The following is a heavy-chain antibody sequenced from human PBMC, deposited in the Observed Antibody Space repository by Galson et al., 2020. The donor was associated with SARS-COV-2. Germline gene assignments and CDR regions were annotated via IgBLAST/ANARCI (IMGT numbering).Heavy chain of an antibody. CDR2: ISSSSSTI. CDR3: ARAALGFYYYYMDV. CDR1: GFTFSSYS. V-gene: IGHV3-48*01. D-gene: IGHD6-25*01. J-gene: IGHJ6*03. Sequence: GGSLRLSCAASGFTFSSYSMNWVRQAPGKGLEWVSYISSSSSTIYYADSVKGRFTISRDNAKNSLYLQMNSLRAEDTAVYYCARAALGFYYYYMDVWGKGTTVTVSS.